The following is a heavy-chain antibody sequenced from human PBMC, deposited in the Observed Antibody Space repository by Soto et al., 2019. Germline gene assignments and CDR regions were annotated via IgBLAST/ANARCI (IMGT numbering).Heavy chain of an antibody. CDR2: IYYSGST. CDR1: GGSISSYY. CDR3: ARSGIAAPRGWFVP. D-gene: IGHD6-6*01. Sequence: SETLSLTCTVSGGSISSYYWSWIRQPPGKGLEWIGYIYYSGSTNYNPSLKSRVTISVDTSKNQFSLKLSSVTAADTAVYYCARSGIAAPRGWFVPWGQGTLVTVSS. J-gene: IGHJ5*02. V-gene: IGHV4-59*01.